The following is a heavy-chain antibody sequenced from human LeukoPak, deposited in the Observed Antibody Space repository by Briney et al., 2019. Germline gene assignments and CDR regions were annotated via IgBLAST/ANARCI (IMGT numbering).Heavy chain of an antibody. J-gene: IGHJ4*02. CDR3: SRQGNDVNSLIDY. Sequence: SETLSLTCTVSTPSLTTTSYDCDWIRQPPGKGLEWIGSIYYSGNMYYNPSLKSRVTISVDTSKNQFSLKLSSVTAADTAVYYCSRQGNDVNSLIDYWGQGTLVTVSS. CDR1: TPSLTTTSYD. CDR2: IYYSGNM. V-gene: IGHV4-39*01. D-gene: IGHD4-23*01.